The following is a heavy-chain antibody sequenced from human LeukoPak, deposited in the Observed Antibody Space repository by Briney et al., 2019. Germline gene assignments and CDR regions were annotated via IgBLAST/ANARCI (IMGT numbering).Heavy chain of an antibody. Sequence: SETLSLTRTVSGDSIRGYYWSWIRQPPGKGLEWIGYIYYTGSTNYNPSLKSRLTISLDTSKNQLSLKLSSVTAADTAVYYCARGAAAAGLYFDFLGQGTLVTVSS. D-gene: IGHD6-13*01. J-gene: IGHJ4*02. V-gene: IGHV4-59*01. CDR3: ARGAAAAGLYFDF. CDR1: GDSIRGYY. CDR2: IYYTGST.